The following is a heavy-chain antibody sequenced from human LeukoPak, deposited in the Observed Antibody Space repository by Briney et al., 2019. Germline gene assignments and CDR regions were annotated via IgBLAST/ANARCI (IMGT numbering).Heavy chain of an antibody. Sequence: GGSLRLSCAASGFTFSSYAMHWVRQAPGKGLEWVAVISYDGSNKYYADSVKGRFTISRDNSKNTLYLQMNSLRAEDTAVYYCARDLRPLNGWLQDAFDIWGQGTMVTVSS. J-gene: IGHJ3*02. D-gene: IGHD5-24*01. CDR3: ARDLRPLNGWLQDAFDI. CDR1: GFTFSSYA. CDR2: ISYDGSNK. V-gene: IGHV3-30*04.